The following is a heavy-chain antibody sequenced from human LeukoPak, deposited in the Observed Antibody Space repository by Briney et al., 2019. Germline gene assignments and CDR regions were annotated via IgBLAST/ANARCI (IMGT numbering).Heavy chain of an antibody. CDR1: GYTFINYG. Sequence: ASVKVSCKASGYTFINYGITWVRQAPGQGLEWXGXISSYNGNTNYAQKFQGRVTMTTDTYTNTAYEWLKSLRADDTAVYHCARDGFSSSWPYYFDFWGQGSLVTVSS. CDR2: ISSYNGNT. J-gene: IGHJ4*02. D-gene: IGHD6-13*01. V-gene: IGHV1-18*01. CDR3: ARDGFSSSWPYYFDF.